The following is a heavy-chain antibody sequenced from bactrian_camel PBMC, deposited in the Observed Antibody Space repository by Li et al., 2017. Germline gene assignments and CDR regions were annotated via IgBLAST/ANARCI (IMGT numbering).Heavy chain of an antibody. V-gene: IGHV3S1*01. D-gene: IGHD6*01. CDR3: KPDPVRKGSWCFGG. CDR1: GDTLSRFC. CDR2: VYALGGLT. J-gene: IGHJ6*01. Sequence: QVQLVESGGGSVKAGGSLRLSCVLSGDTLSRFCVSWIREAPEKGREGIAAVYALGGLTEYGDSVKGRFTISQDNAKRTGYLQMNSLKPEDTAMYYCKPDPVRKGSWCFGGWGQGTQVTVS.